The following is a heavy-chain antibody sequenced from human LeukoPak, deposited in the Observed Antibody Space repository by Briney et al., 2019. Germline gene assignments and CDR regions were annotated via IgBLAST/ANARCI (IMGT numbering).Heavy chain of an antibody. CDR3: ARVCAWLGSSGCYTGYYYSMDV. CDR1: GHTFTGYY. D-gene: IGHD2-2*02. Sequence: ASVKVSCKASGHTFTGYYIHWVRQAPGQGLEWMGRINPNSGGTNYAQKFQGRLTMTGDTSISTAYMELSSLRSDDTAVYYCARVCAWLGSSGCYTGYYYSMDVWGQGTTVTVSS. CDR2: INPNSGGT. J-gene: IGHJ6*02. V-gene: IGHV1-2*06.